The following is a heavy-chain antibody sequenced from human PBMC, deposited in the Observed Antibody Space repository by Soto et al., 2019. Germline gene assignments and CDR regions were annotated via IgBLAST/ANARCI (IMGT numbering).Heavy chain of an antibody. Sequence: GGSLRLSCAASGFPVNIYAMSWVRQAPEKGLEWVSSITGVGGRTYYADSVKGRFTISRDNSKNSLYLQMNSLKAEDTAMYYCTKHRGSPPYFFGMDVWGQGTAVTVSS. J-gene: IGHJ6*02. V-gene: IGHV3-23*01. CDR1: GFPVNIYA. CDR2: ITGVGGRT. CDR3: TKHRGSPPYFFGMDV. D-gene: IGHD1-26*01.